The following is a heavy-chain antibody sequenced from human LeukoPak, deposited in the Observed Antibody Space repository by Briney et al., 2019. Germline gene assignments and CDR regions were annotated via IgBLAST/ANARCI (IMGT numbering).Heavy chain of an antibody. J-gene: IGHJ4*02. CDR2: MNPNSGNT. D-gene: IGHD2-15*01. CDR3: ARRLGYCSEGSCYSLNY. V-gene: IGHV1-8*02. Sequence: ASVKVSCKASGYIFSSYDINWVRQATGQGLEWMGWMNPNSGNTGYAQKFQGRVTMTRNTSVSTAYMELSSLRSEDTGVYYCARRLGYCSEGSCYSLNYWGQGTTVTDSS. CDR1: GYIFSSYD.